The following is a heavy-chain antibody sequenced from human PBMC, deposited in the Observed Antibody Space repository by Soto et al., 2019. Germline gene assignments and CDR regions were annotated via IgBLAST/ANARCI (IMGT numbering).Heavy chain of an antibody. CDR3: AKDPPSPWTANWVDP. J-gene: IGHJ5*02. V-gene: IGHV3-23*01. CDR2: ISSSGGSG. CDR1: GFNFNTFA. Sequence: EEQVSESGGALVQPGGSLRLSCAASGFNFNTFAMSWIRQAPGKGLEWVSHISSSGGSGDYADSVRGRFTISRDNSKNVLFLQMNSLRADDTATYYCAKDPPSPWTANWVDPWGKGTLVTVSS. D-gene: IGHD1-1*01.